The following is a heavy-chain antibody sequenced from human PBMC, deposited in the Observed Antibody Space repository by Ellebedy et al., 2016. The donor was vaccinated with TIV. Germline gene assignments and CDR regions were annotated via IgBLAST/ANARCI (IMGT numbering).Heavy chain of an antibody. Sequence: GGSLRLXXAASGFTFSSYAMSWVRQAPGKGLEWVSAISGGGGSTYYADSVKGRFTISRDNSKNTLYLQMNSLRAEDSAVYYCAKNSGEHYYGSGSFYGMDVWGQGTTVTVSS. V-gene: IGHV3-23*01. CDR3: AKNSGEHYYGSGSFYGMDV. D-gene: IGHD3-10*01. J-gene: IGHJ6*02. CDR2: ISGGGGST. CDR1: GFTFSSYA.